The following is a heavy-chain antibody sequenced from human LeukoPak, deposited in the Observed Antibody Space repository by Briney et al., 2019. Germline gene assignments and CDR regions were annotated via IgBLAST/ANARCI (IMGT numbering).Heavy chain of an antibody. J-gene: IGHJ4*02. V-gene: IGHV3-23*01. CDR1: GFTFSSSA. D-gene: IGHD3-22*01. Sequence: GGSLRLSCAASGFTFSSSAMSWVRQAPGKGLEWVSAISNNGGYTYYADSVQGRFTISRDNSKNTLYLEMNSLRAEDTAVYYCARSYDRSGYYFRMVEYWGQGTLVTVSS. CDR2: ISNNGGYT. CDR3: ARSYDRSGYYFRMVEY.